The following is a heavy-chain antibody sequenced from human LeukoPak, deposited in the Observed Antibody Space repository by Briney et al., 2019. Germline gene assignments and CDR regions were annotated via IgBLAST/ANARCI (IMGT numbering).Heavy chain of an antibody. CDR2: IYSGGAT. J-gene: IGHJ6*02. Sequence: GGSLRLSCAASGFTVRTSYMSWVRHAPGKGLEWVSVIYSGGATHYADSVQGRFTISRDNAKNSLYLQMNSLRAEDTAVYYCARVGSYYDMDVWGQGTTVTVSS. D-gene: IGHD2-15*01. V-gene: IGHV3-66*01. CDR1: GFTVRTSY. CDR3: ARVGSYYDMDV.